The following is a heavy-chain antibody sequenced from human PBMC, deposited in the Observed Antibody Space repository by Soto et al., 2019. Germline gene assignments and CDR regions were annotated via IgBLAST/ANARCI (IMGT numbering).Heavy chain of an antibody. D-gene: IGHD1-26*01. J-gene: IGHJ4*02. V-gene: IGHV3-23*01. Sequence: EVQLLESGGGLVQPGGSLRLSCAASGFTFNIYAMSWVRQAPGKGLEWVSAISSSGGSTYYAHSVKGRFTISRDNSKNTVFLQMDSLRAEDTAVYYCAKDLSYSGSYFGGQGTLVTVSS. CDR3: AKDLSYSGSYF. CDR1: GFTFNIYA. CDR2: ISSSGGST.